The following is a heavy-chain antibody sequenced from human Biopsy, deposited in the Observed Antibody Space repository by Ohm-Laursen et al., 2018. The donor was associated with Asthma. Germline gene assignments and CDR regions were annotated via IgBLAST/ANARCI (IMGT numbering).Heavy chain of an antibody. CDR1: GFTFGGYA. D-gene: IGHD3-22*01. CDR2: ISPDGRSA. V-gene: IGHV3-23*01. CDR3: VKDTLEDRGDYYTFDV. Sequence: SLRLSCTASGFTFGGYAMSWARQAPGKGLEWVSTISPDGRSAHGPDSFQGRFTISRDNSKDTLYLQMSSLRADDTAVYYCVKDTLEDRGDYYTFDVWGQGTMVTVSS. J-gene: IGHJ3*01.